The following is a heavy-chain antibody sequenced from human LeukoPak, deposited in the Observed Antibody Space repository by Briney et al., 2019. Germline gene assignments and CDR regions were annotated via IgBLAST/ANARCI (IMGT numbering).Heavy chain of an antibody. V-gene: IGHV3-53*05. CDR3: ARDRLGPDRSDWYAADY. Sequence: GGSLRLSCAASGFSVSTNYMSWVRQAPGKGLEWVSIIFTGGDTYYPDSVKGRFTISRDNSKNTLYLQMNSLRIEDTAVYYCARDRLGPDRSDWYAADYWGQGTLVTVSS. J-gene: IGHJ4*02. D-gene: IGHD6-13*01. CDR1: GFSVSTNY. CDR2: IFTGGDT.